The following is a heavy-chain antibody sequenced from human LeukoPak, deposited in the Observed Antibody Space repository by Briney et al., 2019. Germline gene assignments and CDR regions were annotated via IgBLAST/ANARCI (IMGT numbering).Heavy chain of an antibody. V-gene: IGHV3-48*03. CDR2: ISSSGSTI. CDR1: GFTFSSYE. J-gene: IGHJ6*03. D-gene: IGHD3-16*02. Sequence: PGGSLRLSCAASGFTFSSYEMNWVRQAPGKGLEWVSYISSSGSTIYYADSVKGRFTISRDNAKSSLYLQMNSLRAEDTAFYYCVRLVVIDFYYYYMDVWGQGTTVTVSS. CDR3: VRLVVIDFYYYYMDV.